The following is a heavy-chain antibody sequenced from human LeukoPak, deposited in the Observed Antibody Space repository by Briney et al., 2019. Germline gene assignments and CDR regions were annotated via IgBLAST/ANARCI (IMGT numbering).Heavy chain of an antibody. CDR1: GLTFRSYW. CDR3: ASTFPYCSDGTCAL. Sequence: GGSLRLSCAASGLTFRSYWMSWVRQAPGKGLEWVANIHPNGGTKNYVDSVKGRFTISRDIAANSLYLQMNSLGAEDTAVYYCASTFPYCSDGTCALGGQGTLVTVSS. J-gene: IGHJ4*02. V-gene: IGHV3-7*01. D-gene: IGHD2-15*01. CDR2: IHPNGGTK.